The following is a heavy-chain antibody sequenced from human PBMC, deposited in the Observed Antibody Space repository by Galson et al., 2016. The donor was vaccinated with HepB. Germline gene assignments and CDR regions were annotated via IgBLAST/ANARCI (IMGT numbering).Heavy chain of an antibody. CDR1: GYTFTGYY. D-gene: IGHD5-24*01. V-gene: IGHV1-2*02. CDR3: ARGGRRDDYSKDNWFDP. J-gene: IGHJ5*02. Sequence: SVKVSCKASGYTFTGYYMHWVRQAPGQGLEWMGWINPNSGGTNYAQKFQGRVTMARDTSISTAYMELSSLRSDDTAVYYCARGGRRDDYSKDNWFDPWGQGTLVTVSS. CDR2: INPNSGGT.